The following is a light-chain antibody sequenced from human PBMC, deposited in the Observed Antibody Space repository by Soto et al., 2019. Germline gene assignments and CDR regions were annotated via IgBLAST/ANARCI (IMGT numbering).Light chain of an antibody. CDR1: QSVNSN. J-gene: IGKJ4*01. Sequence: EIVMTQSPVTLSVSPGDRATLSCRASQSVNSNLAWHQHKPGQTPILLIYVASTRATGSPARLSGSGSGTEFSLTISSLQSEDFAVYYCQQYNVWPLTFGGGTKVEFK. CDR3: QQYNVWPLT. CDR2: VAS. V-gene: IGKV3-15*01.